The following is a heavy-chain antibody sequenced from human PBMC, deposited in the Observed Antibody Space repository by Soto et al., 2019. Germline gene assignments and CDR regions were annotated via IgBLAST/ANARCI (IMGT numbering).Heavy chain of an antibody. CDR1: GFSFSTYG. CDR2: ISYDGSNK. CDR3: AKALQGGSTSRFGVYLQH. Sequence: QVQLVESGGGVVQPGTSLRLSCAASGFSFSTYGMHWVRQAPGKGLEWVAVISYDGSNKNYGDSVKGRFTISRDNSKNTLDLQMNSLRAEDTAVYYCAKALQGGSTSRFGVYLQHWGQGILVTVSS. D-gene: IGHD2-2*01. J-gene: IGHJ1*01. V-gene: IGHV3-30*18.